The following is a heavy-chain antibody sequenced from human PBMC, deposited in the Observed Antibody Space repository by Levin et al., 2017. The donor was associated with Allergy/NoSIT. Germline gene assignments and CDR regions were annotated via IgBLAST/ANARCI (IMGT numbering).Heavy chain of an antibody. D-gene: IGHD6-13*01. CDR3: VPGIAASVYPQGFDS. J-gene: IGHJ4*02. CDR1: GFTFSSYW. Sequence: SCAASGFTFSSYWMHWVRQAPGRGLVWVSRINADGSSTSQADSVKGRFTVSRDNAKNTLYLQMNSLRAEDTAVYYCVPGIAASVYPQGFDSWGQGTLVTVSS. CDR2: INADGSST. V-gene: IGHV3-74*01.